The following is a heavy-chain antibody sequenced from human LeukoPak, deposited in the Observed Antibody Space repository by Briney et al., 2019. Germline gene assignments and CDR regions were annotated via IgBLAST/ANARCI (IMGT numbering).Heavy chain of an antibody. Sequence: PGGSLRLSCAASGFTFSSYSMNWVRQAPRKGLEWVSSISSSSSYIYYADSVKGRFTISRDNAKNSLYLQMNSLRAEDTAVYYCARRGGQSITVFGVVIENNWFDPWGQGTLVTVSS. D-gene: IGHD3-3*01. J-gene: IGHJ5*02. V-gene: IGHV3-21*01. CDR2: ISSSSSYI. CDR1: GFTFSSYS. CDR3: ARRGGQSITVFGVVIENNWFDP.